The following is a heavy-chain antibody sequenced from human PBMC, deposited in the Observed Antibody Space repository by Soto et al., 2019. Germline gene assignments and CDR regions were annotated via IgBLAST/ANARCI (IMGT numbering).Heavy chain of an antibody. CDR3: AKTQEQTTLITPDYFDY. Sequence: PGGSLRLSCAASGFTFSSYGIHWVRQAPGKGLEWVAVISYDGSNKYYADSVKGRSTISRDNSKNTLYLRMNSLRAEDTAVYYCAKTQEQTTLITPDYFDYWGQGTLVTVSS. CDR2: ISYDGSNK. D-gene: IGHD4-4*01. J-gene: IGHJ4*02. CDR1: GFTFSSYG. V-gene: IGHV3-30*18.